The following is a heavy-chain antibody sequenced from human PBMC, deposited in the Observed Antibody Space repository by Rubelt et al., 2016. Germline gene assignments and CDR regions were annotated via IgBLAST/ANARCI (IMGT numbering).Heavy chain of an antibody. V-gene: IGHV1-18*01. Sequence: QVQLVQSGAEVKKPGASVKVSCKASGYTFTSYGISWVRQAPGQGLEWMGWISAYNGNTNYAQKLQGRVTMSTDTPTSIAYMELRSLRSDETAVYYCARDPLPVRGVIMTPTHWGQGTLVTVSS. J-gene: IGHJ4*02. CDR2: ISAYNGNT. CDR3: ARDPLPVRGVIMTPTH. D-gene: IGHD3-10*01. CDR1: GYTFTSYG.